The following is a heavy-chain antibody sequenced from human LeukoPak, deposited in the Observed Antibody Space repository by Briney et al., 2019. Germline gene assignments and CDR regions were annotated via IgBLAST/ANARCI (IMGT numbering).Heavy chain of an antibody. CDR1: GGSISSYY. V-gene: IGHV4-59*08. D-gene: IGHD3-10*01. Sequence: PSETLSLTCTVSGGSISSYYWSWIRQPPGKGLEWIGYIYYSGSTNYNPSLKSRVTISVDTSKNQFSLKLSSVTAADTAVYYCARLAYYGSGSYYGHWFDPWGQGTLVTVSS. CDR3: ARLAYYGSGSYYGHWFDP. CDR2: IYYSGST. J-gene: IGHJ5*02.